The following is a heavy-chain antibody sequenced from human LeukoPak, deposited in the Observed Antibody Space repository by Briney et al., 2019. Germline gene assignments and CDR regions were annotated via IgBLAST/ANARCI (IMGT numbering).Heavy chain of an antibody. D-gene: IGHD6-6*01. V-gene: IGHV3-48*01. J-gene: IGHJ6*03. CDR2: INSTTSTI. CDR3: ARPSRIEVRRGLFQGGEYYYYYYYMDV. Sequence: GGSLRLSCAASGFTFNTYSMNWVRQAPGKGLEWVSYINSTTSTIYYADSVKGRFTISRDNAKNSLYLQMNSLRAEDTAVYYCARPSRIEVRRGLFQGGEYYYYYYYMDVWGKGTTVTVSS. CDR1: GFTFNTYS.